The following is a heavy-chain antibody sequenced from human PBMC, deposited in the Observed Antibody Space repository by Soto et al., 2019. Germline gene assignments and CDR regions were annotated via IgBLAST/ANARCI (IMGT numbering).Heavy chain of an antibody. CDR3: TKGGIPRRYNIPKVDFDY. CDR1: GFIFGNYA. CDR2: ISGSGATT. J-gene: IGHJ4*02. D-gene: IGHD1-1*01. V-gene: IGHV3-23*01. Sequence: PGGAQRLSCAASGFIFGNYAMIWVRQAPGRGLEWVSAISGSGATTYYPDSVKGRFTISRDNSKNTLYLQINNLRADDTAVYYCTKGGIPRRYNIPKVDFDYWGQGSLVTVSS.